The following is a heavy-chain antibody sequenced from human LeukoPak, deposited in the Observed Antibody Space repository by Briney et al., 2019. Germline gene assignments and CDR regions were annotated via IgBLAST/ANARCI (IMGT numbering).Heavy chain of an antibody. V-gene: IGHV3-7*01. CDR2: IKQDGSEK. CDR3: ARDWSWYYYDSSGYHFDY. CDR1: GFTFSSYW. D-gene: IGHD3-22*01. J-gene: IGHJ4*02. Sequence: GGSLRLSCAASGFTFSSYWMSWVRQAPGKGLEWVANIKQDGSEKDYVDSVKGRFTISRDNAKNSLYLQMNSLRAEDTAVYYCARDWSWYYYDSSGYHFDYWGQGTLVTVSS.